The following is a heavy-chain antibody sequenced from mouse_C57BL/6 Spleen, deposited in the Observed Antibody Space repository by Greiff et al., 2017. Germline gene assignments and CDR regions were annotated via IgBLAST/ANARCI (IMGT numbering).Heavy chain of an antibody. J-gene: IGHJ4*01. V-gene: IGHV1-64*01. CDR3: ARRGSSGEYYAMDY. Sequence: QVQLQQPGAELVKPGASVKLSCKASGYTFTSYWMHWVKQRPGQGLEWIGMIHPNSGSTNYNEKFKSKATLTVDKSSSTAYMQLSSLTSEDSAVYYCARRGSSGEYYAMDYWGQRTSVTVSS. CDR1: GYTFTSYW. D-gene: IGHD1-1*01. CDR2: IHPNSGST.